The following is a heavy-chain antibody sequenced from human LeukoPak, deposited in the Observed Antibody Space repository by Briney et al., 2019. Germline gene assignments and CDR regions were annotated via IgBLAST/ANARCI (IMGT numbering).Heavy chain of an antibody. V-gene: IGHV4-39*01. CDR3: ARHGRTIFGVGPYFDY. CDR2: IYYSGST. J-gene: IGHJ4*02. Sequence: NSSETLSLTCTVSGGSISSYYWSWIRQPPGKGLEWIESIYYSGSTYYNPSLKSRVTISVDTSKNQFSLKLSSVTAADTAVYYCARHGRTIFGVGPYFDYWGQGTLVTVSS. D-gene: IGHD3-3*01. CDR1: GGSISSYY.